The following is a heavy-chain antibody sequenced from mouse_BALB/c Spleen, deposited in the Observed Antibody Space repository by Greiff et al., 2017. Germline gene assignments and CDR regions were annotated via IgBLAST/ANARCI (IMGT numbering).Heavy chain of an antibody. Sequence: EVKLKESGPELVKPGASVKMSCKASGYTFTSYVMHWVKQKPGQGLEWIGYINPYNDGTKYNEKFKGKATLTSDKSSSTAYMELSSLTSEDSAVYYCARGGYGNFGYAMDYWGQGTSVTVSS. CDR3: ARGGYGNFGYAMDY. J-gene: IGHJ4*01. CDR2: INPYNDGT. V-gene: IGHV1-14*01. D-gene: IGHD2-10*02. CDR1: GYTFTSYV.